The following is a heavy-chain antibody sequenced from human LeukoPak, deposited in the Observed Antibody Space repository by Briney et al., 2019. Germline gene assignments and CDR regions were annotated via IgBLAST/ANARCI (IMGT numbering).Heavy chain of an antibody. D-gene: IGHD6-13*01. Sequence: SETLSLTCAVYGGSFSGYYWSWIRQPPGKGLEWIGEINHSGSTNYNPSLKSRVTISVDTSKNQFSLKLSSVTAADTAVYYCARGGSGWYEDYYYYYMDVWGKGTTVTVSS. V-gene: IGHV4-34*01. J-gene: IGHJ6*03. CDR2: INHSGST. CDR3: ARGGSGWYEDYYYYYMDV. CDR1: GGSFSGYY.